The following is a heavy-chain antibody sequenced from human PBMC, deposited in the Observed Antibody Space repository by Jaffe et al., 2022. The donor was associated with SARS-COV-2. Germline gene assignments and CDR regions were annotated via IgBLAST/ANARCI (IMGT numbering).Heavy chain of an antibody. CDR3: ARSGLGQLVWFDP. J-gene: IGHJ5*02. D-gene: IGHD6-6*01. V-gene: IGHV1-3*01. CDR2: INAGNGNT. Sequence: QVQLVQSGAEVKKPGASVKVSCKASGYTFTSYAMHWVRQAPGQRLEWMGWINAGNGNTKYSQKFQGRVTITRDTSASTAYMELSSLRSEDTAVYYCARSGLGQLVWFDPWGQGTLVTVSS. CDR1: GYTFTSYA.